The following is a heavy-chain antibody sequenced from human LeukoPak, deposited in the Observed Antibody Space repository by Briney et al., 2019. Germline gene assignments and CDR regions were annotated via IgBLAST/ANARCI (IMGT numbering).Heavy chain of an antibody. J-gene: IGHJ3*02. CDR2: IYYSGST. CDR3: ASTVVTPEDAFDI. V-gene: IGHV4-59*01. Sequence: SETLSLTXTVSGGSISSYYWSWIRQPPGKGVEWIGYIYYSGSTNYNPSLKSRVTISVDTSKNQFSLKLSSVTAADTAVYYCASTVVTPEDAFDIWGQGTMVTVSS. CDR1: GGSISSYY. D-gene: IGHD4-23*01.